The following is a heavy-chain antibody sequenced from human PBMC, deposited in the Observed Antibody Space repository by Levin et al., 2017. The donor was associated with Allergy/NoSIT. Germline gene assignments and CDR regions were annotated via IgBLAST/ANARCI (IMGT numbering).Heavy chain of an antibody. Sequence: GGSLRLSCAASGFTFHDYSMHWVRQAPGKGLEWVSLVHWDGTTTYYADSVKGRFNVSRDNSKNSLYLQMNSLRLEDTALYYCVKPKFTYYYDSSGYLYFDSWGQGTLVTVSS. CDR1: GFTFHDYS. V-gene: IGHV3-43*01. J-gene: IGHJ4*01. D-gene: IGHD3-22*01. CDR3: VKPKFTYYYDSSGYLYFDS. CDR2: VHWDGTTT.